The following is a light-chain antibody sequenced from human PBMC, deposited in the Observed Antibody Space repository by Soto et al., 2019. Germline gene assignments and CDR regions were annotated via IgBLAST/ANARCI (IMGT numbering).Light chain of an antibody. CDR1: HNDIGTYDY. J-gene: IGLJ1*01. CDR2: GVT. V-gene: IGLV2-14*03. CDR3: YSFKSGNTLYV. Sequence: QSALTQPTSVSGSPGQSITISCTGNHNDIGTYDYVSWYQQHPGRAPRLLIYGVTTRPSGISDRFSASKSGLTASLTISGLQPEDEADYYCYSFKSGNTLYVFGTGTKVTVL.